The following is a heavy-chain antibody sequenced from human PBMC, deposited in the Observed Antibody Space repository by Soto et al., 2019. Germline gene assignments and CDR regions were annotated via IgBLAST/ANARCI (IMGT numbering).Heavy chain of an antibody. J-gene: IGHJ6*02. V-gene: IGHV3-33*01. CDR3: ARDAWATVTTKRTYYYYGMDV. D-gene: IGHD4-17*01. CDR2: IWYDGSNK. Sequence: HPGGSLRLSCAASGFTFSSYGMHWVRQAPGKGLEWVAVIWYDGSNKYYADSVKGRFTISRDNSKNTLYLQMNSLRAEDTAVYYCARDAWATVTTKRTYYYYGMDVWGQGTTVTVSS. CDR1: GFTFSSYG.